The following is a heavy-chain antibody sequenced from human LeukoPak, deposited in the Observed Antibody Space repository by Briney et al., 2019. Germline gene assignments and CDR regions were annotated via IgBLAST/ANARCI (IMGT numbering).Heavy chain of an antibody. Sequence: SGGSLRLSCAASGFSFNNNAMSWVRQAPGKGLEWVSLIYSGGYTYYADSVKGRFTISRDNSKNTLYLQMNSLRGEDTAVYYCARQRYYYDSSGPYFDYWGQGTLVTVSS. D-gene: IGHD3-22*01. CDR1: GFSFNNNA. CDR3: ARQRYYYDSSGPYFDY. CDR2: IYSGGYT. J-gene: IGHJ4*02. V-gene: IGHV3-66*04.